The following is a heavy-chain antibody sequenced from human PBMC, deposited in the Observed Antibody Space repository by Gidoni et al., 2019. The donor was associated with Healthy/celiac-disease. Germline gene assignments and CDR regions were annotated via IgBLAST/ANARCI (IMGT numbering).Heavy chain of an antibody. CDR2: MNPNSGNT. CDR1: GYTFTRYD. CDR3: ARGLDAIVATSSVDY. V-gene: IGHV1-8*01. D-gene: IGHD5-12*01. J-gene: IGHJ4*02. Sequence: QVQRVQSGAEVKKPGASVKVSCKASGYTFTRYDINWVRQATGQGLEWMGWMNPNSGNTGYAQKFQGRVTMTRNTSISTAYLELSSLRSEDTAVYYCARGLDAIVATSSVDYWGQGTLVTVSS.